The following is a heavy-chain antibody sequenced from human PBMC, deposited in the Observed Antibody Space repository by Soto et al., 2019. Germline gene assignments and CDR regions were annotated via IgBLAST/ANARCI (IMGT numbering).Heavy chain of an antibody. J-gene: IGHJ6*02. CDR3: ARGDDFDYYYGVDV. D-gene: IGHD3-16*01. CDR2: ITPIFGTA. CDR1: GGTFSSHA. V-gene: IGHV1-69*06. Sequence: ASVKVSCKASGGTFSSHAISWVRQAPGQGLEWMGGITPIFGTANYAQKFQGRVTITADKFTATAYMELRSLTSEDTAMYYCARGDDFDYYYGVDVWGQGTTVTVSS.